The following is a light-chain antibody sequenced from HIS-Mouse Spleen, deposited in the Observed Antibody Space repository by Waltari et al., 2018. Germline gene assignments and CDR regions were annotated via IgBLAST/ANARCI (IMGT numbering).Light chain of an antibody. Sequence: SYELTQPPSVSVSPGQTARNTCPGDALPKQYAYWYHQTPGQAPVLVIYKDSERPSGIPERFSGSSSGTTVTLTISGVQAEDEADYYCQSADSSGTLYVFGTGTKVTVL. CDR1: ALPKQY. CDR3: QSADSSGTLYV. V-gene: IGLV3-25*03. CDR2: KDS. J-gene: IGLJ1*01.